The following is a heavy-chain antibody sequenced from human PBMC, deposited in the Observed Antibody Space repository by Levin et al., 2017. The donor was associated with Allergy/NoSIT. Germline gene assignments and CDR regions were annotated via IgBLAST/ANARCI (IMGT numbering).Heavy chain of an antibody. V-gene: IGHV3-48*03. CDR1: GFTFSSYE. Sequence: PGGSLRLSCVASGFTFSSYEMHWVRQAPGKGLEWISHISSSGSSISYADSVKGRFTISRDNANHSLFLQMNNLRADDTAIYYCARDLAYCGGDCYPYSWFDPWGQGTLVTVSS. D-gene: IGHD2-21*02. CDR3: ARDLAYCGGDCYPYSWFDP. J-gene: IGHJ5*02. CDR2: ISSSGSSI.